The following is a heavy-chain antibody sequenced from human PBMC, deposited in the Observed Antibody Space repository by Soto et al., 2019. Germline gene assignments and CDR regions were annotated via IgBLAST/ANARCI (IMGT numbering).Heavy chain of an antibody. CDR3: ARQQPTLYSSSWNDASDI. Sequence: QLQLQESGPGLVKPSETLSLTCTVSGGSISSSSYYWGWIRQPPGKGLEWIGSIYYSGSTYYNPSLKSRVTISVDTSKNQFSLKLSSVTAADTAVYYCARQQPTLYSSSWNDASDIWGQGTMVTVSS. V-gene: IGHV4-39*01. J-gene: IGHJ3*02. CDR1: GGSISSSSYY. CDR2: IYYSGST. D-gene: IGHD6-13*01.